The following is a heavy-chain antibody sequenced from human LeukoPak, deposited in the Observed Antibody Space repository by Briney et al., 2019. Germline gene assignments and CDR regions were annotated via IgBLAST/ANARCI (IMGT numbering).Heavy chain of an antibody. CDR3: ARARQQLSYWFDP. Sequence: SETLSLTCAVYGGSFSGYYWSWIRQPPGKGLEWIGYIYYSGSTNYNPSLKSRVTISVDTSKNQFSPKLSSVTAADTAVYYCARARQQLSYWFDPWGQGTLVTVSS. D-gene: IGHD6-13*01. CDR1: GGSFSGYY. V-gene: IGHV4-59*01. CDR2: IYYSGST. J-gene: IGHJ5*02.